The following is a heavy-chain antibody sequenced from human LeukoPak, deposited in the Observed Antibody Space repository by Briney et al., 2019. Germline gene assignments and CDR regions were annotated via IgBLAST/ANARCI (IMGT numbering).Heavy chain of an antibody. V-gene: IGHV1-69*02. J-gene: IGHJ6*02. CDR3: ARFRTCESQQLSSGFDCYYGMDV. D-gene: IGHD6-13*01. Sequence: GASVKVSCKASGYTFTSYYMHWVRQAPGQGLEWMGRIILILGIANYAQKFQGRVTITADKSTSTAYMELSSLRSEDTAVYYCARFRTCESQQLSSGFDCYYGMDVWGQGTTVTVSS. CDR2: IILILGIA. CDR1: GYTFTSYY.